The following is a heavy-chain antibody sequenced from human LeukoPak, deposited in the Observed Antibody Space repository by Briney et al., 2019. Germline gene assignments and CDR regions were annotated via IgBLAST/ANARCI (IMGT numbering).Heavy chain of an antibody. CDR3: ARTQEAGYSSGRYDSYYYYYMDV. D-gene: IGHD6-19*01. Sequence: SETLSLTCTVSGGSITSSSYYWVWIRQPPGKGLEWIGSIFHSGSTYYNASLKSRVTISVDTSRNQFSLKLSSVTAADTAVYFCARTQEAGYSSGRYDSYYYYYMDVWGKGTTVTISS. J-gene: IGHJ6*03. CDR1: GGSITSSSYY. CDR2: IFHSGST. V-gene: IGHV4-39*07.